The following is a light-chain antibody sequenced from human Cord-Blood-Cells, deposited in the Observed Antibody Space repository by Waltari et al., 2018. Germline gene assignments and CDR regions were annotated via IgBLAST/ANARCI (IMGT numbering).Light chain of an antibody. Sequence: DIQMTQSPSTLSASVGDRVTITCRASQSIRSWLAWYQQKPGKAPNLLIYDASSLESGVPSRFSGSGSGTEFTLTISSLQPDDFATYYCQQYNSYSPTFGQGTKVEIK. CDR1: QSIRSW. V-gene: IGKV1-5*01. CDR2: DAS. CDR3: QQYNSYSPT. J-gene: IGKJ1*01.